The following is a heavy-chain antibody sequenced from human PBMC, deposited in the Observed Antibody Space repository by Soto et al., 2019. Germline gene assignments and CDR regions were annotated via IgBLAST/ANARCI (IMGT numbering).Heavy chain of an antibody. D-gene: IGHD5-18*01. V-gene: IGHV3-33*01. Sequence: QVQLVESGGGVVQPGRSLRLSCAASGFTFSSYGMHWVRQAPGKGLEWVAVIWYDGSNKYYADSVKGRFTISRDNSKNTLYLQMNSLSAEDTAVYYCARAGGYRYGYRVDYWGQGTLVTVSS. CDR1: GFTFSSYG. CDR3: ARAGGYRYGYRVDY. CDR2: IWYDGSNK. J-gene: IGHJ4*02.